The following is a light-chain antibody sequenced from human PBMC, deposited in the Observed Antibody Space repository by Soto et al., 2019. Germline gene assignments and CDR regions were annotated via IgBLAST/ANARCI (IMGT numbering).Light chain of an antibody. CDR2: EVS. Sequence: QSVLTQPASVSGSPGQSITISCTGTSSDVGGYNYVSWYQQHPGKAPKLMIYEVSNRPSGVSNRFSGSKSGNTASLTISGLQAEDEADYYCSSYTSSSTLGVFGIGTKVTV. V-gene: IGLV2-14*01. CDR1: SSDVGGYNY. CDR3: SSYTSSSTLGV. J-gene: IGLJ1*01.